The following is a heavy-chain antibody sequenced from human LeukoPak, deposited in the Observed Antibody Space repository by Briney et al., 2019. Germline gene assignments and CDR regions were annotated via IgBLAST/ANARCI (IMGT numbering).Heavy chain of an antibody. D-gene: IGHD1-26*01. J-gene: IGHJ2*01. CDR3: ARPPVYSGSYYAPNWYFDL. CDR1: GGSISSGDYY. Sequence: SETLSLTCTVSGGSISSGDYYWSWIRQPPGKGLEWIVEINHSGSTNYNPSLKSRVTISVDTSKNQFSLKLSSVTAADTAVYYCARPPVYSGSYYAPNWYFDLWGRGTLVIVSS. V-gene: IGHV4-39*07. CDR2: INHSGST.